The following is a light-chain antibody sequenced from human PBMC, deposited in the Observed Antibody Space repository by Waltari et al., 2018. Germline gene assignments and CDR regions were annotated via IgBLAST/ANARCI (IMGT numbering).Light chain of an antibody. CDR1: SSDVGAYDY. CDR2: DVN. J-gene: IGLJ2*01. Sequence: QSALTQPASVSGSHGQSIAISCTGTSSDVGAYDYVSWYQQHPGKAPKLIIFDVNYRPSGVSNRFSSSKSGNTASLTISGLQPEDEADYYCSSYLSTNTEVFGGGTKVTVL. V-gene: IGLV2-14*03. CDR3: SSYLSTNTEV.